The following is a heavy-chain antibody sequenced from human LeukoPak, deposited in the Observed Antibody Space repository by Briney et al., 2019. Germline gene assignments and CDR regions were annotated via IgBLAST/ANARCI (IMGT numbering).Heavy chain of an antibody. J-gene: IGHJ4*02. CDR1: GGTFSSYA. CDR2: IIPIFGTA. V-gene: IGHV1-69*05. D-gene: IGHD2-2*01. CDR3: AADCSSTSCYGGY. Sequence: SVKVSCKASGGTFSSYAISWVRQAPGQGLEWMGGIIPIFGTANYAQKFQGRVTITTDESTSTAYMELSSLRSEDTAVYYCAADCSSTSCYGGYWGQGTLVTVSS.